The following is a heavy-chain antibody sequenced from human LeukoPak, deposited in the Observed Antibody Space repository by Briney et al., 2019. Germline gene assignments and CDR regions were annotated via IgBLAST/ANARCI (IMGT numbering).Heavy chain of an antibody. CDR3: SRDRGQGAGLTKYNWFDP. Sequence: PSETLSLTCTVSGGSIRSSSYYWGWIRQTPGKGLEWIVSTTYSGSTYYNPSLKSRVTISVDTSKNQFSLRLRSVTAADTATYYCSRDRGQGAGLTKYNWFDPWGQGTLVSVSS. J-gene: IGHJ5*02. CDR2: TTYSGST. D-gene: IGHD1-26*01. CDR1: GGSIRSSSYY. V-gene: IGHV4-39*02.